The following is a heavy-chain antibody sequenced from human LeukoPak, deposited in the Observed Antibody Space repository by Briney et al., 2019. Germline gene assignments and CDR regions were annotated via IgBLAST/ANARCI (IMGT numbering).Heavy chain of an antibody. Sequence: SETLSLTCTVSGVSISSSSYYWGWIRQPPGKGLEWIGSIYYSGSTYYNPSLKSRVTISVDTSKNQFSLKLSSVTAADTAVYYCARDTSHIAAAGTDYWGQGTLVTVSS. CDR1: GVSISSSSYY. J-gene: IGHJ4*02. V-gene: IGHV4-39*07. D-gene: IGHD6-13*01. CDR3: ARDTSHIAAAGTDY. CDR2: IYYSGST.